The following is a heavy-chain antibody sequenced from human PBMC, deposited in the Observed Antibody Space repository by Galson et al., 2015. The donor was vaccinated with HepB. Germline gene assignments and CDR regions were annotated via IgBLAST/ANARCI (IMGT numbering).Heavy chain of an antibody. CDR2: IYSGGTT. J-gene: IGHJ4*02. CDR3: VRAVGCSSTSCYVSYFDY. Sequence: SLRLSCAASGFTVSSNSMNWVRQAPGKGLEWVSIIYSGGTTYYADSVKGRFTISRDNSKNTLYLQMNSLRAEDTAVYYCVRAVGCSSTSCYVSYFDYWGQGTLVTVSS. CDR1: GFTVSSNS. V-gene: IGHV3-53*01. D-gene: IGHD2-2*01.